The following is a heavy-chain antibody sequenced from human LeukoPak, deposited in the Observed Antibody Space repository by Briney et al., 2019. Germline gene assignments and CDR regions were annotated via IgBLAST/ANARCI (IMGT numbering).Heavy chain of an antibody. CDR3: ARGDSYGPFDY. D-gene: IGHD5-18*01. V-gene: IGHV1-46*01. Sequence: GASVKVSCKASGYTFTGYYIHWVRQAPGQGLEWMGIINPSGVTTTYAQKFQGRVTVTRDMSTSTVYMELSSLRSEDTAVYYCARGDSYGPFDYWGQGTLVTVSS. J-gene: IGHJ4*02. CDR2: INPSGVTT. CDR1: GYTFTGYY.